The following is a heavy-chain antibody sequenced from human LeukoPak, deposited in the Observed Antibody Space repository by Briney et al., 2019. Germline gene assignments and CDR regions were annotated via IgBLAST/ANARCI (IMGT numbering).Heavy chain of an antibody. CDR3: AKDQGSYDFWSGYYLEDAFDI. CDR2: ISSSGSTI. D-gene: IGHD3-3*01. J-gene: IGHJ3*02. CDR1: GFTFSDYY. V-gene: IGHV3-11*01. Sequence: GGSLRLSCAASGFTFSDYYMSWIRQAPGKGLEWVSYISSSGSTIYYADSVKGRFTISRDNSKNTLYLQMNSLRAEDTAVYYCAKDQGSYDFWSGYYLEDAFDIWGQGTMVTVSS.